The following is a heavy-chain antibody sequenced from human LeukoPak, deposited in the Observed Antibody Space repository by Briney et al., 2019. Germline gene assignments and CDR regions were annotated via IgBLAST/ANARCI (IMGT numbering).Heavy chain of an antibody. CDR2: IIPIFGTA. D-gene: IGHD6-13*01. Sequence: ASVKVSCKASGGTFSSYAISWVRQAPGQGLEWMGGIIPIFGTANYAQKFQGRVTITTDESTSTAYTELSSLRSEDTAVYYCATTISSSWFEPSDYWGQGTLVTVSS. V-gene: IGHV1-69*05. J-gene: IGHJ4*02. CDR1: GGTFSSYA. CDR3: ATTISSSWFEPSDY.